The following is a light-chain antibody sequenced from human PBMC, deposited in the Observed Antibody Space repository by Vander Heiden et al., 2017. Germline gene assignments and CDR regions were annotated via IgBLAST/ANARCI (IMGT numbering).Light chain of an antibody. V-gene: IGLV1-40*01. J-gene: IGLJ3*02. CDR2: GNI. CDR1: SSNIGAGYD. Sequence: QSVLTHRPSVSGAPGPGVTISCTGSSSNIGAGYDVHWYQQLPGTAPKLLIYGNINRPSGVPDRFSGSKSGTSASLAITGLQAEDEADYYCQSYDSSLSGSVFGGGTKLTVL. CDR3: QSYDSSLSGSV.